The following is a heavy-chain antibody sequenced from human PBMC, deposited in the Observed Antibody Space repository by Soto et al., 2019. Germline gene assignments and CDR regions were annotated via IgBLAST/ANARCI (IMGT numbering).Heavy chain of an antibody. CDR1: GGSISSYY. V-gene: IGHV4-59*01. Sequence: ETLSLTCTVSGGSISSYYWSWIRQPPGKGLEWIGYIYYSGSTNYNPSLKSRVTISVDTSKNQFSLKLSSVTAADTAVYYCARLHGSGGGYYYYGMDVWGQGTTVTV. CDR3: ARLHGSGGGYYYYGMDV. D-gene: IGHD3-10*01. J-gene: IGHJ6*02. CDR2: IYYSGST.